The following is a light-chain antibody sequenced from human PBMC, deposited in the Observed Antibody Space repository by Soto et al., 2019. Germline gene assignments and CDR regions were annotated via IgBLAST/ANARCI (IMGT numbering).Light chain of an antibody. CDR3: AAWEDSLSGQV. Sequence: QSALTQPPSASGTPGQRVTISCSGSSSNIGSHYVYWYQQRPGTAPTLLIYSNNQRPSGVHDRFSGSKSGTSASLAIRGLRSEVEADYYCAAWEDSLSGQVFGTGTKVTVL. J-gene: IGLJ1*01. CDR2: SNN. CDR1: SSNIGSHY. V-gene: IGLV1-47*02.